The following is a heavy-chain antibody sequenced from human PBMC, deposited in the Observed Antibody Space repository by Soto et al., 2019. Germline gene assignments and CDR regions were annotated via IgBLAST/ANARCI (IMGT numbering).Heavy chain of an antibody. CDR2: INHSGST. CDR3: ARGSRLGYCTNGVCPDYYYYAMDV. J-gene: IGHJ6*02. CDR1: GGSFSGYY. Sequence: QVQLQQWGAGLLKPSETLSLTCAVYGGSFSGYYWSWIRQPPGKGLEWIGEINHSGSTNYNPSLKSRVTISVDTSKNQFSLKLSSVTAADTAVYYCARGSRLGYCTNGVCPDYYYYAMDVWGQGTTVTVSS. V-gene: IGHV4-34*01. D-gene: IGHD2-8*01.